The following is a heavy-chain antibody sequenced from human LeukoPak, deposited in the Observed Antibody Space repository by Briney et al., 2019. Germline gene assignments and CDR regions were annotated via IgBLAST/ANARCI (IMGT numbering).Heavy chain of an antibody. J-gene: IGHJ4*02. CDR3: ARDGGPQKGIDY. CDR1: GFTFSNYY. Sequence: PGGSLRLSCAASGFTFSNYYMNWVRQAPGKGLEWVSSINSGGSYIYYADSVKGRFTISRDNAKNSLFLHMNSLRAEDTAVYYCARDGGPQKGIDYWGQGTLVTVSS. CDR2: INSGGSYI. V-gene: IGHV3-21*01. D-gene: IGHD6-25*01.